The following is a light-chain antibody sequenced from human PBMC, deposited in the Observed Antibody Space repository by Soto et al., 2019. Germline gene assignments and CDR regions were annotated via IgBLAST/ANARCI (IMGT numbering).Light chain of an antibody. CDR3: QQSDSTPPGH. CDR2: AAS. V-gene: IGKV1-39*01. Sequence: DIQMTQSPSSLSASVGDRVTITCRASQSISSYLNWYQQKPGKAPKLLIDAASSLQSGVPSRFSGSGSGTDFTLTISSLQPEDFATYYCQQSDSTPPGHFGQGTKVDSK. J-gene: IGKJ2*01. CDR1: QSISSY.